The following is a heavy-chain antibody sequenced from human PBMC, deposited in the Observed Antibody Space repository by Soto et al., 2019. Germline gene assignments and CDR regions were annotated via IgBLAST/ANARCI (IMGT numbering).Heavy chain of an antibody. CDR1: GFTFSSYW. V-gene: IGHV3-74*01. CDR3: ARGGNPPGWDWYFDL. J-gene: IGHJ2*01. CDR2: INSDGSST. Sequence: GGSLRLSCAASGFTFSSYWMHWVRQAPGKGLVWVSRINSDGSSTSYADSVKGRFTISRDNAKNTLYLQMNSLRAEDTAVYYCARGGNPPGWDWYFDLWGRGTLVTVSS. D-gene: IGHD1-1*01.